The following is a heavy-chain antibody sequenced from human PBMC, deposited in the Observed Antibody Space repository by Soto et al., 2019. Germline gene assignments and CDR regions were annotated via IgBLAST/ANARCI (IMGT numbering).Heavy chain of an antibody. J-gene: IGHJ4*02. CDR1: GFTFSDHY. CDR3: ARVKVVGYYYDY. V-gene: IGHV3-72*01. Sequence: PGGSLRLSCAVSGFTFSDHYMDWVRQAPGKGLEWVGRSRNKADSYSTEYAASVKGRFTISRDDSKDSLYLQMNSLEIEETAVYYCARVKVVGYYYDYWGQGALVTVSS. D-gene: IGHD2-21*01. CDR2: SRNKADSYST.